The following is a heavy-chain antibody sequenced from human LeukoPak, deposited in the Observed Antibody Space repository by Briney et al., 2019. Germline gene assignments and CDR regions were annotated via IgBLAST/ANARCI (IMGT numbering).Heavy chain of an antibody. J-gene: IGHJ6*02. D-gene: IGHD3-22*01. CDR1: GGSIDTTY. CDR3: ARGYYYDSSGYRMKGLGMDV. CDR2: IHYSGST. V-gene: IGHV4-59*01. Sequence: PSETLSLTCSVSGGSIDTTYWSWIRQPPGKGLEWIGNIHYSGSTNYNSSLKSRVTISVDTSKNQFSLKMISVTTADTAVYFCARGYYYDSSGYRMKGLGMDVWGQGTTVTASS.